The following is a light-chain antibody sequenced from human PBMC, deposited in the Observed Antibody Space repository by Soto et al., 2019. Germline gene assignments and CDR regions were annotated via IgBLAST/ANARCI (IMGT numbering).Light chain of an antibody. CDR2: EVS. CDR1: SSDVGGYNY. V-gene: IGLV2-14*01. CDR3: TSYTSNNTPV. J-gene: IGLJ1*01. Sequence: QSALTQPASVSGSPGPAITISCTGTSSDVGGYNYVSWYQQHPGKAPKLMIYEVSNRPSGVSDRFSGSKSANTASLTISGLQAEDEADYYCTSYTSNNTPVFGTGTKLTVL.